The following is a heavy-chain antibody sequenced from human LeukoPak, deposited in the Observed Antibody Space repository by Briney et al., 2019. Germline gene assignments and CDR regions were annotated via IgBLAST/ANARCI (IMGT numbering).Heavy chain of an antibody. CDR2: ITGSGSSI. Sequence: PGGSLRLSCAASGFTFSSYEMNWARQAPGKGLEWISYITGSGSSIYYADSVKGRFTISRDNAKNSLYLQMNSLRADDTAVYYCARERTTIVSGTTIGAYWGQGTLVTVSS. V-gene: IGHV3-48*03. CDR1: GFTFSSYE. J-gene: IGHJ4*02. D-gene: IGHD2/OR15-2a*01. CDR3: ARERTTIVSGTTIGAY.